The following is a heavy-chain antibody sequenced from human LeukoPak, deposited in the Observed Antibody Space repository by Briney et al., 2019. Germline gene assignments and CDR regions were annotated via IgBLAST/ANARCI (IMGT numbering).Heavy chain of an antibody. Sequence: GGSLRLSCAASGFTVSSNYMSWVRQAPGKGLEWVSVIYSGGSTYYADSVKGRFTISRDNSKNTLYLQMNSLRAEDTAVYYCAKHGWEYQLYDYWGQGTLVTVSS. CDR2: IYSGGST. CDR1: GFTVSSNY. D-gene: IGHD2-2*01. J-gene: IGHJ4*02. CDR3: AKHGWEYQLYDY. V-gene: IGHV3-66*04.